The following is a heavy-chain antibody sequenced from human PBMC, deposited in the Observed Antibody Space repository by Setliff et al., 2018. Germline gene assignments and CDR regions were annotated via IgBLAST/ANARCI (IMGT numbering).Heavy chain of an antibody. J-gene: IGHJ4*02. V-gene: IGHV3-48*03. CDR2: ISGSGSTI. CDR3: ARYSSGWFFDY. D-gene: IGHD6-19*01. Sequence: GGSLRLSCVASGFTFSTYEMNWVRQAPGKGLEWISYISGSGSTIYYADSVKGRFTISRDNAKNSLYLQMNSLRAEDTAVYYCARYSSGWFFDYWGQGTPVTVSS. CDR1: GFTFSTYE.